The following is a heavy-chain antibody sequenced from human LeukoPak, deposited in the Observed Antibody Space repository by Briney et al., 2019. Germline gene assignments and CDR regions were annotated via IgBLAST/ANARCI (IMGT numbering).Heavy chain of an antibody. V-gene: IGHV4-30-4*01. CDR3: ARGVGSSWYGD. J-gene: IGHJ4*02. D-gene: IGHD6-13*01. CDR1: GGSISSGDYY. Sequence: SETLSLTCTVSGGSISSGDYYWSWSRQPPGKGLEWIGYIYYSGSSYYNPSLKSRLIISVDTSKNQFSLKLSSVTAADTAVYYCARGVGSSWYGDWGQGTLVTVSS. CDR2: IYYSGSS.